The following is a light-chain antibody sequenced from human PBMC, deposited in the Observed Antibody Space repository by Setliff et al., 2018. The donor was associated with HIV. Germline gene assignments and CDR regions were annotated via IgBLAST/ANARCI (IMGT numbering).Light chain of an antibody. V-gene: IGLV2-14*03. CDR1: SSDVGGYNS. Sequence: QSVLTQPASVSGSPGQSITISCTGPSSDVGGYNSVSWYQQHPGKVPKLMIYDASNRPSGVSNRFSGSKSGNTASLTSSGLQAEDEADYYCSSYTSTSTPDVFGTGTKVTV. CDR3: SSYTSTSTPDV. CDR2: DAS. J-gene: IGLJ1*01.